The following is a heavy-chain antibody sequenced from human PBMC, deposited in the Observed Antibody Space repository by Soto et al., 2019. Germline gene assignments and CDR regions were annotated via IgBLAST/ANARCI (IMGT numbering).Heavy chain of an antibody. CDR2: VFYNGNT. D-gene: IGHD2-8*01. CDR1: GGPISSGSYY. J-gene: IGHJ5*02. V-gene: IGHV4-39*01. Sequence: QLQLQESGPGLVKPSETLSLTCTVSGGPISSGSYYWGWIRQPPGKGLEYIGSVFYNGNTYYNSSLISRATISIDTSKNQFSLKLTSVTAADTAVYYCARQARIGYSTNSIRIDPWVQGPLVTVSS. CDR3: ARQARIGYSTNSIRIDP.